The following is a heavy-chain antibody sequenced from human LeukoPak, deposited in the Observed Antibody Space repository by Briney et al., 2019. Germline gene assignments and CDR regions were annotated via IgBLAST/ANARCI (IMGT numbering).Heavy chain of an antibody. CDR3: ARDSNQQRTIWEFDY. V-gene: IGHV7-4-1*02. CDR2: INTNTGNP. CDR1: GYTFTSYV. J-gene: IGHJ4*02. D-gene: IGHD3-3*01. Sequence: GASVKVSCKASGYTFTSYVINWVRQAPGQGLEWMGWINTNTGNPTYAQGFTGRFVFSLDTSVSTAYLHISSLKAEDTAVYYCARDSNQQRTIWEFDYWGQGTLVTVSS.